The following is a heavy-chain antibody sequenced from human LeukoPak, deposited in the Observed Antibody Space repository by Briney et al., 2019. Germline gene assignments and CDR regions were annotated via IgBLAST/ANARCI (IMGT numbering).Heavy chain of an antibody. D-gene: IGHD1-1*01. J-gene: IGHJ2*01. Sequence: PSETLSLTCTVSGGSISSSSYYWSWIRQPAGKGLEWIGRIYTSGSTNYNPSLKSRVTMSVDTSKNQFSLKLSSVTAADTAVYYCARDLERWSTHWYFDLWGRGTLVTVSS. CDR3: ARDLERWSTHWYFDL. V-gene: IGHV4-61*02. CDR1: GGSISSSSYY. CDR2: IYTSGST.